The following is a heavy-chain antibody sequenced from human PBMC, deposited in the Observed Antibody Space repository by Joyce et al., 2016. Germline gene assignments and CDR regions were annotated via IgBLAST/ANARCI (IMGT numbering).Heavy chain of an antibody. CDR1: GFTFGRYS. Sequence: QLVESGGGLVKPGGSLRLSCEASGFTFGRYSMNWVRQAPGKGPEWVASITSSGAYIYYAESVKDRFTISRDNARNSLSLEMNSLRAEDTAVYFCARDIVVALDVWGQGTTVTVSS. D-gene: IGHD2-15*01. V-gene: IGHV3-21*01. CDR3: ARDIVVALDV. CDR2: ITSSGAYI. J-gene: IGHJ6*02.